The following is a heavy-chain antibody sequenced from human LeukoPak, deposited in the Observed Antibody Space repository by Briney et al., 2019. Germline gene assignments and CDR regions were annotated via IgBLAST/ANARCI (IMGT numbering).Heavy chain of an antibody. Sequence: GESLKISCKGSGYIFTTYWIAWVRQMPEKGLECMGIIYPGDSDTRYSPSFQGQVTISVDKSISTAYLQWSSLKASDTAIYCCARHRIVGATKSDYDIWGQGTMVTVSS. CDR3: ARHRIVGATKSDYDI. CDR1: GYIFTTYW. V-gene: IGHV5-51*01. D-gene: IGHD1-26*01. CDR2: IYPGDSDT. J-gene: IGHJ3*02.